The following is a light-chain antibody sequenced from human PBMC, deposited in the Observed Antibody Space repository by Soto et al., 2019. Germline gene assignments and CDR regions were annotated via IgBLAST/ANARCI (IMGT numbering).Light chain of an antibody. J-gene: IGLJ2*01. CDR1: SSDVGAYNH. CDR2: DVT. CDR3: NSYTTSSTVV. V-gene: IGLV2-14*03. Sequence: QSALTQPASVSGSPGQSITISCTGSSSDVGAYNHVSWYQQHPGKVPKLMIYDVTYRPSGVSNRFSGSKSGNTASLTISGLQAEDEADYYCNSYTTSSTVVFGGGTKLTVL.